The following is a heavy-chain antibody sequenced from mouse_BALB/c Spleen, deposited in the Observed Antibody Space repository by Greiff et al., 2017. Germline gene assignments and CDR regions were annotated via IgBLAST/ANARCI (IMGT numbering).Heavy chain of an antibody. J-gene: IGHJ4*01. Sequence: DVHLVESGGGLVQPGGSLKLSCAASGFTFSSYGMSWVRQTPDKRLELVATINSNGGSTYYPDSVKGRFTISRDNAKNTLYLQMSSLKSEDTAMYYCADYRYGGDAMDYWGQGTSVTVSS. V-gene: IGHV5-6-3*01. CDR1: GFTFSSYG. CDR2: INSNGGST. D-gene: IGHD2-14*01. CDR3: ADYRYGGDAMDY.